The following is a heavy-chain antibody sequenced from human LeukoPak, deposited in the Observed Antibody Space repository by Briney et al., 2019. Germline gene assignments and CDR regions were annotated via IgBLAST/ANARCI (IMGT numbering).Heavy chain of an antibody. CDR2: ISYDGSNK. CDR3: ARSYYDSSGYYYGMDV. CDR1: GFTFSSYA. D-gene: IGHD3-22*01. V-gene: IGHV3-30-3*01. Sequence: PGGSLRLSCAASGFTFSSYAMHWVRQAPGKGLKWVAVISYDGSNKYYADSVKGRFTISRDNSKNTLYLQMNSLRAEDTAVYYCARSYYDSSGYYYGMDVWGQGTTVTVSS. J-gene: IGHJ6*02.